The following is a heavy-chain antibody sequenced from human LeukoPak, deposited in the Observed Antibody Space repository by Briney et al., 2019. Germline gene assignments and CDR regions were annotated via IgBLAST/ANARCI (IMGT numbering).Heavy chain of an antibody. CDR1: GFTFSSYG. CDR2: ISYDGSNK. J-gene: IGHJ4*02. V-gene: IGHV3-30*18. D-gene: IGHD2-2*01. Sequence: PGGSLRLSCAASGFTFSSYGMHWVRQAPGKGLEWVAVISYDGSNKYYADSVKGRLTISRDNSKNTLYLQMNSLRAEDTAVYYCAKGRLGYCSSTSCYGPDYWGQGTLVTVSS. CDR3: AKGRLGYCSSTSCYGPDY.